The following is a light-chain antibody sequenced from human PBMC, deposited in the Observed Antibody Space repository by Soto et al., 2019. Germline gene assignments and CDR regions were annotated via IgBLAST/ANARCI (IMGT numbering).Light chain of an antibody. CDR3: QQYNSYPLT. Sequence: DIPMTQSPSTLSASVGDRVTITCRASQSISSWLAWYQQKPGKAPNLLIYKASSLESGVPLRFSGSGSGTEFTLTISSLQPDDFATYYCQQYNSYPLTFGGGTKVEIK. J-gene: IGKJ4*01. V-gene: IGKV1-5*03. CDR1: QSISSW. CDR2: KAS.